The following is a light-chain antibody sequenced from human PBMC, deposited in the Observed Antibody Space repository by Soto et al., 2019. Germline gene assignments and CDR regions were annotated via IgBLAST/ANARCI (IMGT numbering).Light chain of an antibody. J-gene: IGKJ1*01. CDR1: QSVSND. CDR3: QQYNKWPGT. V-gene: IGKV3-15*01. Sequence: EILMAQSPATLSGSPGQRATLSCTTSQSVSNDLAWYQQKPGQAPRLLIYGVSSRATGIPARFSASGSETEFTLTISNLQSEDFAVYYCQQYNKWPGTFGQGTKVDIK. CDR2: GVS.